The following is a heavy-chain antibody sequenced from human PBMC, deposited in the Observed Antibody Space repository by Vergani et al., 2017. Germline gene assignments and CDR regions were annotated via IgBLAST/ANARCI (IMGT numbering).Heavy chain of an antibody. CDR1: GFIFRSYG. D-gene: IGHD1-1*01. J-gene: IGHJ4*02. CDR3: AKESGTIFADFDY. V-gene: IGHV3-30*02. Sequence: QVQLVESGGGVVQPGGSLRLSCAASGFIFRSYGMHWVRQAPGKGLEWVAFIRFDGSGKYYADSVKGRFTISRDKSKNTQNLQMNSLRAEDTGVYYCAKESGTIFADFDYWGQGTLVTVSS. CDR2: IRFDGSGK.